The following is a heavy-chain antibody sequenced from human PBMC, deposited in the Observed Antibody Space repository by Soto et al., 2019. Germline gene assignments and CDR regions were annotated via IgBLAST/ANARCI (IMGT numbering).Heavy chain of an antibody. CDR3: AREVVTAGGNNYFDP. Sequence: PSETLSLTCGVSGGTFASSHWWSWVRQSPGRGLEWIGNVYHTGDTNFNPSLQSRVTFSVDKSNNQFSLRLTSVTAADTAVYFCAREVVTAGGNNYFDPWGHGTLVTVSS. CDR1: GGTFASSHW. CDR2: VYHTGDT. V-gene: IGHV4-4*02. J-gene: IGHJ5*02. D-gene: IGHD2-21*02.